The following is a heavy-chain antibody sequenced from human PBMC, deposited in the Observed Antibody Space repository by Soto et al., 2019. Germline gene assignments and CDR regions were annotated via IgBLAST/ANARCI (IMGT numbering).Heavy chain of an antibody. CDR1: GFTFSSYS. CDR3: ARRLRFGELTSPFGDYYSGMDV. Sequence: GSPILSCAPSGFTFSSYSMSWVRQAPWKWLEWVAVISYDGSNKYYADPVKVRFTISRDNSKNTLYLQMNSLRAEDTAVYYCARRLRFGELTSPFGDYYSGMDVWGQGTTL. CDR2: ISYDGSNK. V-gene: IGHV3-30-3*01. J-gene: IGHJ6*02. D-gene: IGHD3-10*01.